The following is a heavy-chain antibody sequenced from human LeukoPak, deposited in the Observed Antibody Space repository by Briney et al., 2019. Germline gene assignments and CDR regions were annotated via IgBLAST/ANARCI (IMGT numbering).Heavy chain of an antibody. CDR1: GFTFSSYA. CDR3: ANTYHLVGASH. D-gene: IGHD1-26*01. J-gene: IGHJ4*02. Sequence: PGGSLRLSCAASGFTFSSYAMSWVRQAPGKVLEWVSAISGSGGSTYYADSVKGRFTISRDNSKNTLYLQMNSLRAEDTAVYYCANTYHLVGASHWGQGTLVTVSS. V-gene: IGHV3-23*01. CDR2: ISGSGGST.